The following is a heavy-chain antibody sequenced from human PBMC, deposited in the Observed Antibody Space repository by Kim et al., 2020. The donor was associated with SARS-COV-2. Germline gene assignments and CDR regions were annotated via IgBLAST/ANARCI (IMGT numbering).Heavy chain of an antibody. CDR2: IKQDGSEK. CDR1: KFTFSSSW. V-gene: IGHV3-7*01. Sequence: GGSLRLSCAASKFTFSSSWMNWVRQAPGKGPEWVANIKQDGSEKYYVDSVKGRFTISRDNAKNSLYLQMNSLRPEDTAVYYCARTFVDASGAYYRPLDYWGQGTLVTVSS. CDR3: ARTFVDASGAYYRPLDY. D-gene: IGHD3-10*01. J-gene: IGHJ4*02.